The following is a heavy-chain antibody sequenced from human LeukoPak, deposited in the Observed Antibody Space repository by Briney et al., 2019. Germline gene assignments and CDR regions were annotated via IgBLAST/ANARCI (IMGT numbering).Heavy chain of an antibody. CDR2: INPNSGGT. V-gene: IGHV1-2*02. J-gene: IGHJ4*02. CDR3: ARGKRSSRGSYWFDY. CDR1: GYTFTGYY. D-gene: IGHD1-26*01. Sequence: ASVKVSCKASGYTFTGYYMHWVRQAPGQGLEWMGWINPNSGGTNYAQKFQGRVTMTRDTSISTAYMELSRLRSDDTAVYYCARGKRSSRGSYWFDYWGQGTLVTVSS.